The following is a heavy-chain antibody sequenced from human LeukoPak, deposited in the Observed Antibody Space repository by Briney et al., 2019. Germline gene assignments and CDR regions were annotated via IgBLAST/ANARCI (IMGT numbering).Heavy chain of an antibody. D-gene: IGHD2-2*01. CDR1: GGTFSSYA. V-gene: IGHV1-18*01. Sequence: ASVKVSCKASGGTFSSYAISWVRQAPGQGLEWMGWISAYIGNTNYAQKLQGRVTMTTDTSTSTAYMELRSLRSDDTAVYYCARDFLVPAAMCLDYWGQGTLVTVSS. J-gene: IGHJ4*02. CDR2: ISAYIGNT. CDR3: ARDFLVPAAMCLDY.